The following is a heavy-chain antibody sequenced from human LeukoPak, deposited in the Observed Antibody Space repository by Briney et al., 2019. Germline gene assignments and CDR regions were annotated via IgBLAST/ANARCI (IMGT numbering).Heavy chain of an antibody. V-gene: IGHV1-24*01. Sequence: ASVKVSCKVSGYTLTELSMHWVRQAPGKGLEWMGGFDPEDGETIYAQKFQGRVTMTEDTSTDTAYMELSSLRSEDTAVYYCATAPRPGYSADIVWYFDLWGRGTLVTVSS. CDR3: ATAPRPGYSADIVWYFDL. CDR2: FDPEDGET. CDR1: GYTLTELS. D-gene: IGHD6-13*01. J-gene: IGHJ2*01.